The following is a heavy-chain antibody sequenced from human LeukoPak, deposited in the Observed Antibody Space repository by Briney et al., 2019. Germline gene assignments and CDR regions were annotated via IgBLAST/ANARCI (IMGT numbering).Heavy chain of an antibody. CDR2: ISGSGDTT. J-gene: IGHJ4*02. Sequence: PGGSLRLSCAASGFTFSGYAMSWVRQAPGKGLEWVSGISGSGDTTHYADSVEGRFTISRDNAKNTVNLQMNSLRAEDTAIYHCAKDTTYSGSYFFHWGQGTLVTVSS. CDR1: GFTFSGYA. D-gene: IGHD1-26*01. V-gene: IGHV3-23*01. CDR3: AKDTTYSGSYFFH.